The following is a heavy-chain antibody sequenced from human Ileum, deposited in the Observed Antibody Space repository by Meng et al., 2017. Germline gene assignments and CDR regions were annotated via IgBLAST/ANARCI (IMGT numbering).Heavy chain of an antibody. CDR1: GYTFRNYP. J-gene: IGHJ4*02. Sequence: QAPLVQSGTEVKKVGASVKVSCTASGYTFRNYPLHWVRQAPGQRPEWMGWINAGNGNIKISQKFQGRITITSDTSATAYMELSSLRSEDTAVYFCARENDNWNYFDYWGQGSLVTVSS. CDR2: INAGNGNI. D-gene: IGHD1-1*01. CDR3: ARENDNWNYFDY. V-gene: IGHV1-3*01.